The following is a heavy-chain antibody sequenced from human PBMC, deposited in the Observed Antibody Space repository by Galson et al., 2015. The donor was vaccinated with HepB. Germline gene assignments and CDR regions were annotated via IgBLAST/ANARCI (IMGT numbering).Heavy chain of an antibody. CDR2: ISSSSSYI. CDR3: ARDVFGYYDSSGYEGGFGY. CDR1: GFTFSSYS. V-gene: IGHV3-21*01. D-gene: IGHD3-22*01. J-gene: IGHJ4*02. Sequence: SLRLSCAASGFTFSSYSMNWVRQAPGKGLEWVSSISSSSSYIYYADSVKGRFTISRDNAKNSLYLQMNSLRAEDTAVYYCARDVFGYYDSSGYEGGFGYWGQGTLVTVSS.